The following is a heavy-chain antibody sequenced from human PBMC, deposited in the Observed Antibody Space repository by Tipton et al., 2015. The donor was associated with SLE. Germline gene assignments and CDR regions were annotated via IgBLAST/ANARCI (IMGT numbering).Heavy chain of an antibody. CDR2: IYYSGST. CDR3: ARVRSTWYGDY. D-gene: IGHD6-13*01. V-gene: IGHV4-30-4*01. J-gene: IGHJ4*02. Sequence: TLSLTCTVSGGSVSSGSYYWSWIRQPPGKGLEWIGYIYYSGSTYYNPSLKSRVAISVDTSKNQFSLKLSSVTAADTAVYYCARVRSTWYGDYWGQGTLVTVAS. CDR1: GGSVSSGSYY.